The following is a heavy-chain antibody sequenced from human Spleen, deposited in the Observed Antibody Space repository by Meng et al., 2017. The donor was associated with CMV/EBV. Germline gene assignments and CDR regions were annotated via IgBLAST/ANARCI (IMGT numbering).Heavy chain of an antibody. CDR2: IRYDGSNK. D-gene: IGHD3-3*01. Sequence: GESLKISCTTSGFTFRSYAMHWVRQAPGKGLEWVAFIRYDGSNKYYADSVKGRFTISRDNSKNTLYLQMNSLRAEDTAVYYCAKEWEAYDFWSGSDCWGQGTLVTVSS. CDR3: AKEWEAYDFWSGSDC. V-gene: IGHV3-30*02. J-gene: IGHJ4*02. CDR1: GFTFRSYA.